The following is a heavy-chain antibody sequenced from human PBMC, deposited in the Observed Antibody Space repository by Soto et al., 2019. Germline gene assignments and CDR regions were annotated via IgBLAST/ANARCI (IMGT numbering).Heavy chain of an antibody. J-gene: IGHJ4*02. CDR1: GFSLSPSGVG. CDR2: IYRNDDK. V-gene: IGHV2-5*01. D-gene: IGHD7-27*01. CDR3: AHRLTGSFDH. Sequence: SGPTLVNPTPPLTLTCTFSGFSLSPSGVGGGWIRRPPGKALEWLALIYRNDDKRYSTSLNSRLTITKDTSKNQVVLTMTNLDPVDTATYYCAHRLTGSFDHWGQGTLVTVSS.